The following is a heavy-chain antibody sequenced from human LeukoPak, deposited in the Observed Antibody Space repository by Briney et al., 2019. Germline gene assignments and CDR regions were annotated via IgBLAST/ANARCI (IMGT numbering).Heavy chain of an antibody. CDR3: ARIVVVIDTEYFQH. J-gene: IGHJ1*01. D-gene: IGHD3-22*01. CDR2: IYTSGST. V-gene: IGHV4-4*07. CDR1: GGSISSYY. Sequence: KTSETLSLTCTVSGGSISSYYWSWIRQPAGKGLEWIGRIYTSGSTNYNPSLKSRVTMSVDTSKNQFSLKLSSVTAADTAVYYCARIVVVIDTEYFQHWGQGTLVTVSS.